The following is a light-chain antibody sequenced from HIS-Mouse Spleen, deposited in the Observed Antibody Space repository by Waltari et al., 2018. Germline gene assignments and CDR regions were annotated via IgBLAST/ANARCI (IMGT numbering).Light chain of an antibody. CDR1: SSDVGGYNY. V-gene: IGLV2-14*03. Sequence: QSALTQPASASGSPGQSITISCTGSSSDVGGYNYVSLYQQHPGKAPTLMIYAVSNRPSGVSNRFSGSKSGNTASLTISGLQAEDEADYYCSSYTSSSFNVVFGGGTKLTVL. CDR2: AVS. CDR3: SSYTSSSFNVV. J-gene: IGLJ2*01.